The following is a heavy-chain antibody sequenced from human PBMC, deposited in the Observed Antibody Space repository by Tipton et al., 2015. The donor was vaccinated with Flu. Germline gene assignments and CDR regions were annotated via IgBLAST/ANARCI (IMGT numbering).Heavy chain of an antibody. CDR2: VHEAGNT. CDR1: GYSISSGYY. Sequence: TLSLTCVVSGYSISSGYYWGWIRQPPGKGLEWIGSVHEAGNTRYNPSLKSRVTLSVDTSKNQFSMKLTSVTAADTAVYYCGGPSTQDYFDSSITTDAFDVWGQGIMVTVSS. J-gene: IGHJ3*01. D-gene: IGHD3-22*01. CDR3: GGPSTQDYFDSSITTDAFDV. V-gene: IGHV4-38-2*01.